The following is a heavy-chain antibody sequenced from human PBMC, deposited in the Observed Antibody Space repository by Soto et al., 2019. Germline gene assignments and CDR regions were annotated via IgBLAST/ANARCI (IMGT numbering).Heavy chain of an antibody. CDR1: GFTFSSYA. CDR2: ISYDGSNK. J-gene: IGHJ4*02. V-gene: IGHV3-30-3*01. Sequence: QVQLVESGGGVVQPGRSLRLSCAASGFTFSSYAMHWVRQAPGKGLEWVAVISYDGSNKYYADSVKGRFTISRDNSKNTLYRQMNSLRAEDTAVYYCARGDSSSWYYFDYWGQGTLVTVSS. CDR3: ARGDSSSWYYFDY. D-gene: IGHD6-13*01.